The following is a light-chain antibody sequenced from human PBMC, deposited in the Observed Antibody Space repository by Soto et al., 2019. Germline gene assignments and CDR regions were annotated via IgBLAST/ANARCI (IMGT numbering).Light chain of an antibody. Sequence: EIVLRHSPDPLSVAPGERATLSCRASQSISRTLAWYQQKSGQPPRLLSYDASTRATGFPARFSGSGSGTEFTLTISSLQSEDVAVYYCQQYNDWKQTLGGGIKGDIK. V-gene: IGKV3D-15*01. J-gene: IGKJ4*01. CDR3: QQYNDWKQT. CDR2: DAS. CDR1: QSISRT.